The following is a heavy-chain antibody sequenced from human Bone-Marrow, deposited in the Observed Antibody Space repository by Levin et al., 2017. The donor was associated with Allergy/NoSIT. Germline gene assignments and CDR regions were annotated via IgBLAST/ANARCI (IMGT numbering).Heavy chain of an antibody. J-gene: IGHJ6*03. CDR2: IYSGGST. V-gene: IGHV3-53*01. D-gene: IGHD2-15*01. CDR3: ARVNHCSGGSCYSGGTNDYYYYYMDV. Sequence: GGSLRLSCAASGFTVSSNYMSWVRQAPGKGLEWVSVIYSGGSTYYADSVKGRFTISRDNSKNTLYLQMNSLRAEDTAVYYCARVNHCSGGSCYSGGTNDYYYYYMDVWGKGTTVTVSS. CDR1: GFTVSSNY.